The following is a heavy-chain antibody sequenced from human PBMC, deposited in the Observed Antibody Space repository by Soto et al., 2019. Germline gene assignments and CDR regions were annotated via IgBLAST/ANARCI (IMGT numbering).Heavy chain of an antibody. D-gene: IGHD2-2*01. CDR2: ISYDGSNK. J-gene: IGHJ4*02. CDR1: VFTFISYA. Sequence: GGSLRLSCAASVFTFISYAMHWFRQAPGKGLEWVAVISYDGSNKYYADSVKGRFTISRDNSKNTLYLQMNSLRAEDTAVYYCARDPSLVVPAAAFDYWGQGTLVTVSS. CDR3: ARDPSLVVPAAAFDY. V-gene: IGHV3-30-3*01.